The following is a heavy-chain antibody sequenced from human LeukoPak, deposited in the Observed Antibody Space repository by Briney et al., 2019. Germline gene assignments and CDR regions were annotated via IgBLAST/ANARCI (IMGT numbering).Heavy chain of an antibody. V-gene: IGHV4-59*01. CDR2: IYYSGST. Sequence: ESSETLSLTCTVSGGSISGYYYNWIRQPPGKGLEWIGYIYYSGSTNYNPSLKSRVTISLDTSKNQFSLKLSSVTTADTAVYYCARSVVTLYWYFDLWGRGTLVTVSS. D-gene: IGHD4-23*01. CDR1: GGSISGYY. CDR3: ARSVVTLYWYFDL. J-gene: IGHJ2*01.